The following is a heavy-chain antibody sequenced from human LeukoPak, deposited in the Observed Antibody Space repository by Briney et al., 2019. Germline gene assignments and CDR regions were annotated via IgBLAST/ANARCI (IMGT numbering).Heavy chain of an antibody. J-gene: IGHJ5*02. CDR1: GGSISSSNW. CDR3: ARPLSLGYCSGGSCYGRGAWFDR. Sequence: PSETLSLTCAVSGGSISSSNWWSWVCQPPGKGLEWIGQIYHSGSTNYNPSLKSRVTISVDKSKNQFSLKLRSVTAADTAVYYCARPLSLGYCSGGSCYGRGAWFDRWGQGTLDTVSS. CDR2: IYHSGST. D-gene: IGHD2-15*01. V-gene: IGHV4-4*02.